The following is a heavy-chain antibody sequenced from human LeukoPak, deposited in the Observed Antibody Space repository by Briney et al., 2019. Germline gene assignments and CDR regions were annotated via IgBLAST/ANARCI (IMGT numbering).Heavy chain of an antibody. CDR3: AGVAVTTHYNWFDP. CDR1: GFTFGRSV. Sequence: GGSLRLSCAASGFTFGRSVMTWVRQAPGKGLEWVSSISTSDSSTYYADSVKGRFTISRDNSKNTLYLQMNSLRAEDTAVYYCAGVAVTTHYNWFDPWGQGTLVTVSS. V-gene: IGHV3-23*01. CDR2: ISTSDSST. D-gene: IGHD1-14*01. J-gene: IGHJ5*02.